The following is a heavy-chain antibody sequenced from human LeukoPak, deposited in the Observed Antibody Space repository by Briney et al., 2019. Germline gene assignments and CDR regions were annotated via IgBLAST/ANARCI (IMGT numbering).Heavy chain of an antibody. CDR2: IYPSDSYA. CDR3: ARHPEQSSGY. J-gene: IGHJ4*02. Sequence: GESLKISCKGSRYSSTSYWLSWVRQMPGKGVEGMGKIYPSDSYAPYSPPFQGHVTFSADKSVSTAYLQWSSLKASDTAMYYCARHPEQSSGYWGQGTLVTVSS. D-gene: IGHD6-19*01. CDR1: RYSSTSYW. V-gene: IGHV5-10-1*01.